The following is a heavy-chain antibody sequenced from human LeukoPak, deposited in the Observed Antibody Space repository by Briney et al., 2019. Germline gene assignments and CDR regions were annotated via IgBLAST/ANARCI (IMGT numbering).Heavy chain of an antibody. Sequence: GGSLRLSCAASGFAFDDYAMHWVRQAPGKGLEWVSGISWNSGSIGYADSVKGRFTISRDNAKNSLYLQMNSLRAEDTALYYCAKDIAYDSSGYEGGVDYWGQGTLVTVSS. D-gene: IGHD3-22*01. CDR1: GFAFDDYA. CDR3: AKDIAYDSSGYEGGVDY. J-gene: IGHJ4*02. V-gene: IGHV3-9*01. CDR2: ISWNSGSI.